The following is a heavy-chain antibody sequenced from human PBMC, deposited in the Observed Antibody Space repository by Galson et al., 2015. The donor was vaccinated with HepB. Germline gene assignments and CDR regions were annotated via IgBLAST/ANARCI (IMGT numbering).Heavy chain of an antibody. Sequence: SVKVSCKASGYTFTSYNIKWVRQATGRGLEYMGWMNPNSGQTGYAQKFQGRVTMTRDTSISTAYMELSSLGSDDTAVYYCARGYPGDCSSTACPAPFDHWGQGTLVTVSS. CDR2: MNPNSGQT. CDR1: GYTFTSYN. V-gene: IGHV1-8*01. D-gene: IGHD2-2*01. J-gene: IGHJ4*02. CDR3: ARGYPGDCSSTACPAPFDH.